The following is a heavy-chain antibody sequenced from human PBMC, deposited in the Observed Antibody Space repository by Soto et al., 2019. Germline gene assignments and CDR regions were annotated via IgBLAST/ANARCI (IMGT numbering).Heavy chain of an antibody. CDR1: GYSFTNYW. CDR3: ARLPPPTYCSGSTCSGY. D-gene: IGHD2-15*01. Sequence: GESLKISCKGSGYSFTNYWIHWVRQMAGKGLEWVGRIDPDDSYTNYSPSFQGHVTISVDKSISTAYLQWSSLQASDTAIYYCARLPPPTYCSGSTCSGYWGQGTLVTVSS. CDR2: IDPDDSYT. J-gene: IGHJ4*02. V-gene: IGHV5-10-1*01.